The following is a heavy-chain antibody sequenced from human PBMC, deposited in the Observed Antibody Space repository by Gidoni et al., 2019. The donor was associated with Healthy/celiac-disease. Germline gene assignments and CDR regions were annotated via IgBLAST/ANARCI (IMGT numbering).Heavy chain of an antibody. CDR2: ISWNSGSI. CDR1: GFTFDDYA. V-gene: IGHV3-9*01. CDR3: AKDWDY. J-gene: IGHJ4*02. Sequence: EVQLVESGGGLVQPGRSLRLSCAASGFTFDDYAMHWVRQAPGKGLEWVSGISWNSGSIGYADSVKGRFTISRDNAKNSLYLQMNSLRAEDTALYYCAKDWDYWGQGTLVTVSS.